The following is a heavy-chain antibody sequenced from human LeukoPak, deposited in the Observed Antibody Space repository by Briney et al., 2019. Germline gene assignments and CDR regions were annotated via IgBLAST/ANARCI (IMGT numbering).Heavy chain of an antibody. V-gene: IGHV1-69*06. Sequence: ASVKVSCKASGYTFTSYAMNWVRQAPGQGLEWMGGIIPIFGTADYAQKFQGRVTITADKSTSTAYMELSSLRSEDTAVYYCAREQVDTAMVTLVNWGQGTLVTVSS. D-gene: IGHD5-18*01. CDR1: GYTFTSYA. CDR3: AREQVDTAMVTLVN. J-gene: IGHJ4*02. CDR2: IIPIFGTA.